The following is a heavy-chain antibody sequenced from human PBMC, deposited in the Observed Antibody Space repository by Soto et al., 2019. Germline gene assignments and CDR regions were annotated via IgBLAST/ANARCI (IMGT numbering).Heavy chain of an antibody. J-gene: IGHJ6*02. CDR1: GFTFSSYS. Sequence: GGSLRLSCAASGFTFSSYSMNWVRQAPGKGLEWVSSISSSSSYIYYADSVKGRFTISRDNAKNSLYLQMNSLRAEDTAVYYCARDRSSSSEGYYYGMDVWGQGTTVTVSS. D-gene: IGHD6-6*01. CDR2: ISSSSSYI. V-gene: IGHV3-21*01. CDR3: ARDRSSSSEGYYYGMDV.